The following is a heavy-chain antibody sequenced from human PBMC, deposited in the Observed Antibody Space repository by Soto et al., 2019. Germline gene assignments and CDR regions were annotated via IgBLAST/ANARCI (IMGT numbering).Heavy chain of an antibody. V-gene: IGHV1-69*08. CDR3: ARDDGIAAAGDYYYYGMDV. CDR1: GGTFSSYT. D-gene: IGHD6-13*01. J-gene: IGHJ6*02. CDR2: IIPILGIA. Sequence: QVQLVQSGAEVKKPGSSVKVSCKASGGTFSSYTISWVRQAPGQGLEWMGRIIPILGIANYAQKFQGRVTITADKSTSTAYMELSGLRSEDTAVYYCARDDGIAAAGDYYYYGMDVWGQGTTVTVSS.